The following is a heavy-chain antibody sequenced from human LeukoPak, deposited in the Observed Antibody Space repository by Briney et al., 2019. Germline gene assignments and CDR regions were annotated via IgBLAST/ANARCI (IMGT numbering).Heavy chain of an antibody. CDR1: GFTFSSYE. CDR2: ISSSGSTI. D-gene: IGHD2-2*01. Sequence: PGGSLRLSCAASGFTFSSYEMNWVRQAPGKEQEWFSYISSSGSTIYYADSVKGRFTISRDNAKNSLYLQMNSLRAEDTAVYYCARGSSSTNGFYDMDVWGQGTTVTVSS. J-gene: IGHJ6*02. V-gene: IGHV3-48*03. CDR3: ARGSSSTNGFYDMDV.